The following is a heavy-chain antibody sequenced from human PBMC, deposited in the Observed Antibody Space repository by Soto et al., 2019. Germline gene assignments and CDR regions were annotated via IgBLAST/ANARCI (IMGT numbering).Heavy chain of an antibody. CDR3: AKGEYYGSGSIYGMDV. CDR2: ISYDGSNK. D-gene: IGHD3-10*01. CDR1: GFTFSSYG. V-gene: IGHV3-30*18. Sequence: QVQLVESGGGVVQPGRSLRLSCGASGFTFSSYGMHWVRQAPGKGLEWVAVISYDGSNKYYADSVKGRFTISRDNSKNMLYLQMNSLRAEDTDVYYCAKGEYYGSGSIYGMDVWGQGTTVTVSS. J-gene: IGHJ6*02.